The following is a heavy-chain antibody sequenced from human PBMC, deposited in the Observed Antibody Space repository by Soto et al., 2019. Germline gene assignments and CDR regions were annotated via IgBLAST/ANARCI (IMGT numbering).Heavy chain of an antibody. D-gene: IGHD3-3*01. J-gene: IGHJ4*02. V-gene: IGHV3-23*01. CDR3: AKALPYYDFWSGPIPARGPFDY. Sequence: GGSLRLSCAASGFTFSSYAMSWVRQAPGKGLEWVPAISGSGGSTYYADSVKGRFTISRDNSKNTLYLQMNSLRAEDTAVYYCAKALPYYDFWSGPIPARGPFDYWGQGTLVTVSS. CDR1: GFTFSSYA. CDR2: ISGSGGST.